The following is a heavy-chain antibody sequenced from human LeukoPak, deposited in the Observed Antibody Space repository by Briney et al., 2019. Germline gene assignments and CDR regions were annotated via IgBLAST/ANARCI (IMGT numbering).Heavy chain of an antibody. Sequence: GGSLRLSCAASGFTFSSYATSWVRQAPGKGLEWVSAISGSGGSTYYADSVKGRFTISRDNSKNTLYLQMNSLRAEDTAVYYCAKDRYYDSSSHLEGDYFDYWGQGTLVTVSS. CDR3: AKDRYYDSSSHLEGDYFDY. CDR1: GFTFSSYA. CDR2: ISGSGGST. J-gene: IGHJ4*02. V-gene: IGHV3-23*01. D-gene: IGHD3-22*01.